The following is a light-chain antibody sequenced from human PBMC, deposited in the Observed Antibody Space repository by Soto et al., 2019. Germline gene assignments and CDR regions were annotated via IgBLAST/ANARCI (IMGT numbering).Light chain of an antibody. V-gene: IGLV1-40*01. CDR3: QSYDSSLSGWV. J-gene: IGLJ3*02. CDR1: SSNIGAGYD. CDR2: GNS. Sequence: QAVVTQPPSVSGAPGQRVTISCTGSSSNIGAGYDVHWYLQLPGTAPKLLIYGNSNRPSGVPDRFSGSKSDTSASLAITGLQADDEADYYCQSYDSSLSGWVFGGGTKVTVL.